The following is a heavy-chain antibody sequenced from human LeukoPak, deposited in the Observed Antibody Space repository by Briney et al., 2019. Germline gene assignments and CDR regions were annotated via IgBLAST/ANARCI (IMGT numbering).Heavy chain of an antibody. CDR2: INPNSGGT. J-gene: IGHJ4*01. CDR1: GYTFTGYY. D-gene: IGHD3-10*01. CDR3: ARVLRGNGSCDY. V-gene: IGHV1-2*02. Sequence: GSVKVSCKASGYTFTGYYMHWLRQAPGQGLEGMGWINPNSGGTNYAQKLQGRLTITRDTSISTACMELSRLRSDDTAVYYCARVLRGNGSCDYCGHRTLVTVSS.